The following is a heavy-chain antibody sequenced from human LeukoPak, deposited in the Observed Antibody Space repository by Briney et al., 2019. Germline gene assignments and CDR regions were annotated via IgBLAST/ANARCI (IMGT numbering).Heavy chain of an antibody. D-gene: IGHD3-10*01. J-gene: IGHJ4*02. CDR2: IFYSGST. Sequence: ETPSLTCTVSGASISSTFYYWGWIRQPPGKGLEWIGSIFYSGSTYYNPSLKSRVTISVDTSKNQFSLKLTSVTAADTAVYYCARQGDHYGSALDYWGQGTRVTVSS. CDR1: GASISSTFYY. V-gene: IGHV4-39*01. CDR3: ARQGDHYGSALDY.